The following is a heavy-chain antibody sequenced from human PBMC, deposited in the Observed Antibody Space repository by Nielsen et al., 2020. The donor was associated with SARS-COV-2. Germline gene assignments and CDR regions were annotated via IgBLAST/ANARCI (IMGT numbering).Heavy chain of an antibody. CDR3: AKDFGTADAFDI. D-gene: IGHD3-16*01. J-gene: IGHJ3*02. CDR2: ISYDGSNK. Sequence: GGSLRLSCAASGFTFSSYGMHWVRQAPGKGLEWVAVISYDGSNKYYADSVKGRLTISRDNSKNTLYLQMNSLRAEDTAVYYCAKDFGTADAFDIWGQGTMVTVSS. V-gene: IGHV3-30*18. CDR1: GFTFSSYG.